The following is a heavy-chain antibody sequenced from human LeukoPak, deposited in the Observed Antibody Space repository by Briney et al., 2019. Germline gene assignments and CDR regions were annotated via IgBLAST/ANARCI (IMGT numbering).Heavy chain of an antibody. J-gene: IGHJ4*02. CDR2: ISAYNGNT. D-gene: IGHD3-9*01. CDR1: GYTFTSYG. CDR3: ARPYYDILTYDY. Sequence: ASVKVSCKASGYTFTSYGISWVRQAPGQGLEWMGWISAYNGNTNYAQKLQGRVTMTTDTSTSTAYMELRRLRSDDTAVYYCARPYYDILTYDYWGQGTLVTVSS. V-gene: IGHV1-18*01.